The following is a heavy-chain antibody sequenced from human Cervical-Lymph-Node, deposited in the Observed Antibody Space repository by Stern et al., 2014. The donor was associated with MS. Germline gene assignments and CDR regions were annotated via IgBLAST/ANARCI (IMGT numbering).Heavy chain of an antibody. Sequence: VQLVESGGGVVQPGQSLRLSCAASGFTFSRYGMHWVRQAPGKGLEGGAVIYYDGSQKFYADSVKGRFTISRDNSKNTFYLQMNSLRADDTAVYYCARDWVVLVPAASGMDVWGQGTTVIVSS. V-gene: IGHV3-33*01. J-gene: IGHJ6*02. CDR3: ARDWVVLVPAASGMDV. CDR1: GFTFSRYG. CDR2: IYYDGSQK. D-gene: IGHD2-2*01.